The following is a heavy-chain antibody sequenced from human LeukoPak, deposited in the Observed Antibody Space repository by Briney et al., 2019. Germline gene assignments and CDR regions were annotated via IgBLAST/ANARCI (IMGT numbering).Heavy chain of an antibody. Sequence: GGSLRLSCAASGFTFSSYWMSWVRQAPGKGLEWVGWISAYNGNTNYAQKLQGRVTMTTDTSTSTAYMELRSLRSDDTAVYYCAIWTERRPSDYYYGMDVWGQGTTVTVSS. CDR1: GFTFSSYW. CDR2: ISAYNGNT. V-gene: IGHV1-18*01. CDR3: AIWTERRPSDYYYGMDV. D-gene: IGHD3/OR15-3a*01. J-gene: IGHJ6*02.